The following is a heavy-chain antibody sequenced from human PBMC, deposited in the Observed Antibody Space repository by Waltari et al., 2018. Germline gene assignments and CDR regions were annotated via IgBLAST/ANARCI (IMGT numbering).Heavy chain of an antibody. J-gene: IGHJ5*02. CDR1: GFTFSRSW. CDR3: ARDLVATPP. Sequence: EVQLVESGGDLVQPGGSLRLSCPASGFTFSRSWMTWVRQAPGKGLEWVGNIQQNGSEKWYADSGRGRFTISRDNAMNSLYLQMNSLRVEDTAVYYCARDLVATPPWGQGTLVTVSS. CDR2: IQQNGSEK. V-gene: IGHV3-7*01. D-gene: IGHD2-21*02.